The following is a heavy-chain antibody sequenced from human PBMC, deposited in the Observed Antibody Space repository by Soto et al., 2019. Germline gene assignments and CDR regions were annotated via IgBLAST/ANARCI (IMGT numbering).Heavy chain of an antibody. CDR2: ISASTDHT. J-gene: IGHJ5*01. CDR1: GYTFSSYS. Sequence: ASVKVSCKASGYTFSSYSITWVRQAPGQGLEWMGWISASTDHTNYAQNIQGRVTMTTDTSTSTAYMELRSLRSDDTAVYYCARVARGYTTAWYSTFDFWGQGTLVTVSS. CDR3: ARVARGYTTAWYSTFDF. D-gene: IGHD5-12*01. V-gene: IGHV1-18*01.